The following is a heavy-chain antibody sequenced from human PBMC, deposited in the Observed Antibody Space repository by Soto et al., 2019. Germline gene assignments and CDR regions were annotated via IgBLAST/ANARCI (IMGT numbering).Heavy chain of an antibody. CDR3: ARDRWTYYYDSNGALDI. V-gene: IGHV3-30-3*01. D-gene: IGHD3-22*01. CDR2: ISYDGSNK. CDR1: GFNFRSYA. Sequence: QEQLVESGGGVVQPGRSLRLSCAASGFNFRSYAMHWVRQAPGKGLEWVAVISYDGSNKYYADSVKGRFTISRDTSKTMLYLQMNSLRVEDTAVYYCARDRWTYYYDSNGALDIWGQGTMVTVSS. J-gene: IGHJ3*02.